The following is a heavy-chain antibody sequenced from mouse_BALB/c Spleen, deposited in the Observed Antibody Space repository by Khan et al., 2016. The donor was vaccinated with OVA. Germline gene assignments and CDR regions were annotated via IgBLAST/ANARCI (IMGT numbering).Heavy chain of an antibody. V-gene: IGHV3-2*02. CDR2: INYSGTT. Sequence: EVQLQESGPGLVKPSQSLSLTCTVTGYSITSDYAWNWIRQFPGNKLEWMGYINYSGTTSYNPSLKSRISITRVTSKNQFFLQLNSVTTADTATYYCASRSVWGAGTTVTVSS. J-gene: IGHJ1*01. CDR1: GYSITSDYA. CDR3: ASRSV.